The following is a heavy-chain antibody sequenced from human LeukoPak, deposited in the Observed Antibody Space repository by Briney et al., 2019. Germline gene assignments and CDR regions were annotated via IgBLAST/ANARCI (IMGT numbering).Heavy chain of an antibody. CDR2: SRYKADSYTT. J-gene: IGHJ4*02. Sequence: GGSLRLSCAASGSILSDHHMDWVRQAPGKGLEWLGRSRYKADSYTTEYAASVKGRFTISRDDSKNSMYLQMNSLRAEDTAVYYCAKGGQQWLRSSYWGQGTLVTVSS. V-gene: IGHV3-72*01. CDR3: AKGGQQWLRSSY. CDR1: GSILSDHH. D-gene: IGHD6-19*01.